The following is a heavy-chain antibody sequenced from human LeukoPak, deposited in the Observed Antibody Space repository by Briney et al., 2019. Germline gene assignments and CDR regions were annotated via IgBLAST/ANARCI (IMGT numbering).Heavy chain of an antibody. D-gene: IGHD6-13*01. CDR2: ISGSGGST. CDR1: GFTFSSYA. CDR3: ANRVGIAAGGITSDY. Sequence: RPGGSLRLSCAASGFTFSSYAMSWVRQAPGKGLEWVSAISGSGGSTYYADSVKGRFTISRDNSKNTLYLQMNSLRAEDTAVYYCANRVGIAAGGITSDYWGQGTLVTVSS. J-gene: IGHJ4*02. V-gene: IGHV3-23*01.